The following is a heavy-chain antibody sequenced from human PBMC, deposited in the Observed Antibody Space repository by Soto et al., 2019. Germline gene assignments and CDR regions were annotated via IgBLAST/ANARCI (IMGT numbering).Heavy chain of an antibody. CDR3: ARESPAGTLAYYYGMDV. D-gene: IGHD6-13*01. V-gene: IGHV1-3*01. Sequence: APVKVSCKASGYTFTSYAMHWVRQAPGQRLEWMGWINAGNGNTKYSQKFQGRVTITRDTSASTAYMELSSLRSEDTAVYYCARESPAGTLAYYYGMDVWGQGTTVTVSS. CDR2: INAGNGNT. CDR1: GYTFTSYA. J-gene: IGHJ6*02.